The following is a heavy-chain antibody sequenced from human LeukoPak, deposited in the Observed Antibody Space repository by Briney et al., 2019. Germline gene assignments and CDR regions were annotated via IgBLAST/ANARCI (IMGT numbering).Heavy chain of an antibody. CDR1: GGSFSDYY. Sequence: SGTLSLTCAVYGGSFSDYYWSWIRQPPGKGLEWIGEINHGGSTNYNLSLKSRITILVDTSKNQFFLKVNSVTAADTAVYYCARRSYSTTRHFDYWSRGTLVTVSS. CDR2: INHGGST. CDR3: ARRSYSTTRHFDY. V-gene: IGHV4-34*01. D-gene: IGHD3-10*01. J-gene: IGHJ4*02.